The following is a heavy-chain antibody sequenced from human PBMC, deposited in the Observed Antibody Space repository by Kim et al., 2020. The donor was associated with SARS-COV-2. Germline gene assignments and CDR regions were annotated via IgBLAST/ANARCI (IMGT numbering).Heavy chain of an antibody. CDR3: ARGDREDYDFWSGYDVRYYYYGMDV. CDR2: MNPNSGNT. Sequence: ASVKVTCKASGYTFTSYDINWVRQATGQGLEWMGWMNPNSGNTGYAQKFQGRVTMTRNTSISTAYMELSSLRSEDTAVYYCARGDREDYDFWSGYDVRYYYYGMDVWGQGTTVTVSS. CDR1: GYTFTSYD. V-gene: IGHV1-8*01. D-gene: IGHD3-3*01. J-gene: IGHJ6*02.